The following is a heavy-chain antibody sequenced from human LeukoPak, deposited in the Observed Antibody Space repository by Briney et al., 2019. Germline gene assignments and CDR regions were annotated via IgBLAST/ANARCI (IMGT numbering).Heavy chain of an antibody. CDR1: GGSFSSYY. Sequence: SETLSLTCTVSGGSFSSYYWSWIRQPPGKGLEWIGYIYYSGSTNYNPSLKSRVTISVDTSKNQFSLKLSSVTAADTAVYYCARFPKQQLVGWFDPWGQGTLVTVSS. J-gene: IGHJ5*02. V-gene: IGHV4-59*01. D-gene: IGHD6-13*01. CDR2: IYYSGST. CDR3: ARFPKQQLVGWFDP.